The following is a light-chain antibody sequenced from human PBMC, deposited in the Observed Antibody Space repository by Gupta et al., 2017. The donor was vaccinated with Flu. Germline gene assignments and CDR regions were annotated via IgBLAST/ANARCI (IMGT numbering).Light chain of an antibody. CDR1: RSDVGTYNR. Sequence: QSALTQPPSVSGSPGQSVTISCTATRSDVGTYNRVSWYQQSPGTAPKLMFYEVSNRPSGVPDRFSGSKSGNTASLTISGLQGEDEADYYCSSYTSSYTFVFGTGTKVTVL. J-gene: IGLJ1*01. CDR2: EVS. CDR3: SSYTSSYTFV. V-gene: IGLV2-18*02.